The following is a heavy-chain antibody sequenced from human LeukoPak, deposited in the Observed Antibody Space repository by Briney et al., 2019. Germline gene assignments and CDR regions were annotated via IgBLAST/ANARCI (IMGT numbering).Heavy chain of an antibody. CDR1: GYTFTSYV. Sequence: ASVKVSCKASGYTFTSYVISWVRQAPGQGLEWMGWIIAYNGNTNYAQKLQGRVTMTTDTSTSTAYMELRSLRSDDTAVYYCARNAVYSGSYDAFDIWGQGTMVTVSS. CDR2: IIAYNGNT. V-gene: IGHV1-18*01. D-gene: IGHD1-26*01. CDR3: ARNAVYSGSYDAFDI. J-gene: IGHJ3*02.